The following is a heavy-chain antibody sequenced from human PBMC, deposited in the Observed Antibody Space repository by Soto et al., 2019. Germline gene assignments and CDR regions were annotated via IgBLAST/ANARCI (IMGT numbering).Heavy chain of an antibody. CDR3: ARGVLLWVGESKIKKYGMDV. D-gene: IGHD3-10*01. V-gene: IGHV4-39*07. Sequence: SETLAPTFPVSAGFIRGSTYFWGWGRQPPGKGLDWIGNIYHSGNTYYNPSLKSRVTISVDTSKNQFSLKLSSVTAADTAVYYCARGVLLWVGESKIKKYGMDVWGQGTTVTVSS. J-gene: IGHJ6*02. CDR1: AGFIRGSTYF. CDR2: IYHSGNT.